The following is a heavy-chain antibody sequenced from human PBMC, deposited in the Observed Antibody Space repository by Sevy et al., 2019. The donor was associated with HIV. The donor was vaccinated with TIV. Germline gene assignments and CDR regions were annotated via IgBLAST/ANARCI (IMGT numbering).Heavy chain of an antibody. CDR2: SYYNGHI. CDR3: AGENAWGRGYS. Sequence: SETLSLTCTVSGGSITSLYWNWIRQPPGKGLEWIANSYYNGHINYNPSLKSRVTLSLNTSKKQFSLRLSSVTAADTARYYCAGENAWGRGYSWGQGTLVTVSS. D-gene: IGHD1-26*01. J-gene: IGHJ4*02. V-gene: IGHV4-59*08. CDR1: GGSITSLY.